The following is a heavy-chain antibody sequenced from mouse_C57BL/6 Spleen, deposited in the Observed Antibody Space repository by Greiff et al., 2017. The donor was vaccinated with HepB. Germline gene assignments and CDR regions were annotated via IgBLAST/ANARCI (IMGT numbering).Heavy chain of an antibody. D-gene: IGHD1-2*01. CDR3: AREGTTARYAMDY. CDR1: GYTFTDYY. V-gene: IGHV1-26*01. Sequence: EVQLQQSGPELVKPGASVKISCKASGYTFTDYYMNWVKQSHGKSLEWIGDINPNNGGTSYNQKFKGKATLTVDKSSSTAYMELRSLTSEDSAVYYGAREGTTARYAMDYWGQGTSVTVSS. J-gene: IGHJ4*01. CDR2: INPNNGGT.